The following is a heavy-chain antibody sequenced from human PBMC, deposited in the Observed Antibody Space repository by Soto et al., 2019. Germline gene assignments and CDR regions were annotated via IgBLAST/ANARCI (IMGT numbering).Heavy chain of an antibody. CDR3: ARAGYCSGGSCHDPLYYYYYMDV. Sequence: GESLKISCKGSGYSFTSYWIGWVRQMPGKGLEWMGIIYPGDSGTRYSPSFQGQVTISADKSISTAYLQWSSLKASDTAMYYCARAGYCSGGSCHDPLYYYYYMDVWGKGTTVTVSS. J-gene: IGHJ6*03. V-gene: IGHV5-51*01. CDR2: IYPGDSGT. D-gene: IGHD2-15*01. CDR1: GYSFTSYW.